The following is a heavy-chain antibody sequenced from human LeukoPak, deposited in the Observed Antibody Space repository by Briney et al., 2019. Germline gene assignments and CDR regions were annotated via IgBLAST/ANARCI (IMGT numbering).Heavy chain of an antibody. CDR1: GYTFTSYG. Sequence: GASAKVSCKASGYTFTSYGISWVRQAPGQGLEWMGWISAYNGNTNYAQKLQGRVTMTTDTSTSTAYMELRSLRSDDTAVYYCARDSWAIVVVPAASVSDNYGMDVWGQGTTVTVSS. CDR2: ISAYNGNT. J-gene: IGHJ6*02. CDR3: ARDSWAIVVVPAASVSDNYGMDV. D-gene: IGHD2-2*01. V-gene: IGHV1-18*01.